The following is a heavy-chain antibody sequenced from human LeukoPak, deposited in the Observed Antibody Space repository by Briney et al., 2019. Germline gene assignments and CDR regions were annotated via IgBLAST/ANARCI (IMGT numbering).Heavy chain of an antibody. CDR3: ARRSPSSSWLNPFFDY. CDR1: GFTFSSYA. J-gene: IGHJ4*02. CDR2: ISYDGSNK. Sequence: GRSLRLSCAASGFTFSSYAMHWVREAPGKGLEWVAVISYDGSNKYYADSVKGRFTLSRDSSKNTLCLQMNSLRAEDTAVYYCARRSPSSSWLNPFFDYWGRGTLVTVSS. D-gene: IGHD6-13*01. V-gene: IGHV3-30*01.